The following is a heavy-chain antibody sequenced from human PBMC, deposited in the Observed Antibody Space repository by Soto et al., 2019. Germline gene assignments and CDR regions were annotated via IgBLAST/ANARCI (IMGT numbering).Heavy chain of an antibody. CDR1: GFTFSSYA. V-gene: IGHV3-23*01. CDR2: ISGSGGST. CDR3: AKMRGESIAARLIPDAFDI. J-gene: IGHJ3*02. Sequence: GGSLRLSXAASGFTFSSYAMSWVRQAPGKGLEWVSAISGSGGSTYYADSVKGRFTISRDNSKNTLYLQMNSLRAEDTAVYYCAKMRGESIAARLIPDAFDIWGQGTMVTVSS. D-gene: IGHD6-6*01.